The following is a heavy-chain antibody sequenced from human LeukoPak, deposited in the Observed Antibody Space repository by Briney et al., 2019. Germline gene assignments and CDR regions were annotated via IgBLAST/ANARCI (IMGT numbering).Heavy chain of an antibody. CDR1: GGSISSYY. J-gene: IGHJ5*02. D-gene: IGHD6-19*01. CDR3: ASETFSSGYLP. V-gene: IGHV4-38-2*02. Sequence: KPSETLSLTCTVSGGSISSYYWSWIRQPPGKGLEWIGSIYHSGSTYYNPSLKSRVTISVDTSKNQFSLKLSSVTAADTAVYYCASETFSSGYLPWGQGTLVTVSS. CDR2: IYHSGST.